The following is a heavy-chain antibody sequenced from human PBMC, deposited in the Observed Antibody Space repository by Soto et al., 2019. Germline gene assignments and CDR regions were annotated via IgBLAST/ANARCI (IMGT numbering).Heavy chain of an antibody. CDR1: GLTLSNYW. V-gene: IGHV3-7*01. CDR2: INQDGSGK. Sequence: PGGFLRLSCAASGLTLSNYWMNWVRQAPGKGLEWVANINQDGSGKYYVDSVKGRFTISRDNAKNSLYLQMDSLRAEDTALYYCARALTTVASFWGQGTLVTVSS. D-gene: IGHD2-2*01. CDR3: ARALTTVASF. J-gene: IGHJ4*02.